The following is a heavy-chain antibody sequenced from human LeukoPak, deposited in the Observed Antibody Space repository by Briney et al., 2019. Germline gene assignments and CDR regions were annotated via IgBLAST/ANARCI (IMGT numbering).Heavy chain of an antibody. Sequence: GGSLRLSCAASGFTFSSYAMSWVRQAPGKGLEWVSYISSSGSTIYYADSVKGRFTISRDNAKNSLYLQMDSLRAEDTAVYYCARASYSSSWIFDPWGQGTLVTVSS. V-gene: IGHV3-48*03. CDR2: ISSSGSTI. CDR1: GFTFSSYA. J-gene: IGHJ5*02. CDR3: ARASYSSSWIFDP. D-gene: IGHD6-13*01.